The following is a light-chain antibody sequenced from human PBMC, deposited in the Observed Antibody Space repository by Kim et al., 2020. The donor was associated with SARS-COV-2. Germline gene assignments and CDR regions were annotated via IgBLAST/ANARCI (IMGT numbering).Light chain of an antibody. CDR2: DAS. V-gene: IGKV3-11*01. CDR3: QQRSNWPIT. Sequence: VSPGERATLSCRANQRVGIYLGWYQQKPGQAPRLLMYDASNRATGIPARFSGSGSGTEFTLTISSLEPEDFAVYYCQQRSNWPITFGQGTRLEIK. CDR1: QRVGIY. J-gene: IGKJ5*01.